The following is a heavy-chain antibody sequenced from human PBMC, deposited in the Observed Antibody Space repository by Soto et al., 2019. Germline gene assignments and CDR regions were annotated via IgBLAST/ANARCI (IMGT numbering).Heavy chain of an antibody. J-gene: IGHJ1*01. CDR1: GFIFSTYA. V-gene: IGHV3-23*01. D-gene: IGHD6-19*01. Sequence: GGSLRLSCAASGFIFSTYAMSWVRQAPGKGLEWVSAISGSGGITYYADSVKGRFTISRDSAKNSLYLQMNSLRAEDTALYYCARDPRSGHEYFHYWGQGTLVTVSS. CDR3: ARDPRSGHEYFHY. CDR2: ISGSGGIT.